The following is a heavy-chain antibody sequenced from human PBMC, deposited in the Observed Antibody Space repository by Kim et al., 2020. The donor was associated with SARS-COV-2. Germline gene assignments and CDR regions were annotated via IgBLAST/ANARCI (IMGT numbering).Heavy chain of an antibody. Sequence: SETLSLTCAVYGGSFSGYYWSWIRQPPGKGLEWIGEINHSGSTNYNPSLKSRVTISVDTSKNQFSLKLSSVTAADTAVYYCASRRHYYGLSYWGQGTLVTVSS. CDR2: INHSGST. CDR1: GGSFSGYY. V-gene: IGHV4-34*01. D-gene: IGHD3-10*01. J-gene: IGHJ4*02. CDR3: ASRRHYYGLSY.